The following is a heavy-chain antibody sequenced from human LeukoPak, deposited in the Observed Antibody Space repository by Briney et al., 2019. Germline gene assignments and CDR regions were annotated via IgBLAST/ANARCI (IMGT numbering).Heavy chain of an antibody. CDR1: GGSISSTNW. CDR3: AREGGFYRPLDY. J-gene: IGHJ4*02. V-gene: IGHV4-4*02. CDR2: VRLDGKT. Sequence: PSETLSLTCGVSGGSISSTNWWTWVRQPPGKGLEWIGEVRLDGKTNYNPSLESRLTMSVDLSENHISLKLTSVTAADTAVYYCAREGGFYRPLDYSGQGTLVTVSS. D-gene: IGHD3-3*01.